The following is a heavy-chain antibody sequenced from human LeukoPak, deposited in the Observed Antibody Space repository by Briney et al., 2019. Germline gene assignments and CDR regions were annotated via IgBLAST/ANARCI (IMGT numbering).Heavy chain of an antibody. CDR3: ARVLVEGAATTPWFGP. V-gene: IGHV4-59*01. Sequence: SGSLSVTRMGSGGSLISYFWSWVRPPPGRGLEWIGHIYYSGSTNCNLSLLRRVTISVDTSKNQFSLKLSSVTAEDTAVYYCARVLVEGAATTPWFGPWGQGTLVTVSS. J-gene: IGHJ5*02. D-gene: IGHD2-15*01. CDR1: GGSLISYF. CDR2: IYYSGST.